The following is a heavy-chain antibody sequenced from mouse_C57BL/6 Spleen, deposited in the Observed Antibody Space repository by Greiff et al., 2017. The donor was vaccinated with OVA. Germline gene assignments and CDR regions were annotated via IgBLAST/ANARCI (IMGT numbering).Heavy chain of an antibody. CDR3: ARGYYDYGYAMDY. V-gene: IGHV1-55*01. D-gene: IGHD2-4*01. CDR1: GYTFTSYW. CDR2: IYPGSGST. J-gene: IGHJ4*01. Sequence: VQLQQPGAELVKPGASVKMSCKASGYTFTSYWITWVKQRPGQGLEWIGDIYPGSGSTNYNEKFKSKATLTVDTSSSTAYMQLSSLTSEDSAVYYYARGYYDYGYAMDYWGQGTSVTVSS.